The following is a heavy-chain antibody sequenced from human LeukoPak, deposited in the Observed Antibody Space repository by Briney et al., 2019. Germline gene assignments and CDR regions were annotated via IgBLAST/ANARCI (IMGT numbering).Heavy chain of an antibody. J-gene: IGHJ4*02. CDR2: ISASSNFI. Sequence: PGGSLRLSCAASGFTFSIHSMYWVRQAPGKGLEWVSSISASSNFIHYAESVRGRFTISRDNAKNPPYLQMNSVRAEDTAVYCYASRRSDYWGQGTLVTVSS. CDR3: ASRRSDY. V-gene: IGHV3-21*01. CDR1: GFTFSIHS.